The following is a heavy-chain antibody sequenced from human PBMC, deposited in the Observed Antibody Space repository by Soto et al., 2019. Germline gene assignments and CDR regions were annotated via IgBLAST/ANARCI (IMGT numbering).Heavy chain of an antibody. J-gene: IGHJ6*02. V-gene: IGHV3-23*01. CDR2: ISGSGERT. CDR1: GFTFSLYA. CDR3: AKGAWLYDNYYSMEV. Sequence: EEQLLESGGGLVQPGGSLRLSCTASGFTFSLYAMSWARHTPGKGLEWVASISGSGERTYYADSVKGRFTISKDNSQNSVFLQMNSLIAQDTAEYYCAKGAWLYDNYYSMEVWRQGTSVTVSS. D-gene: IGHD3-9*01.